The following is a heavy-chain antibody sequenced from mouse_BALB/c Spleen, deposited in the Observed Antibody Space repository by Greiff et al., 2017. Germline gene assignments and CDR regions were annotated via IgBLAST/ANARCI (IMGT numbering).Heavy chain of an antibody. Sequence: VQLQQSGPELVKPGASVKVSCKASGYAFTSYNMYWVKQRQGKSLEWIGNIDPYNGGTSYNQKFKGKATLTVDNSSSTAYMHLSSLTSEDSAVYYCARDLDYNGYSYYFDYWGQGTTLTVSS. CDR1: GYAFTSYN. D-gene: IGHD2-3*01. CDR2: IDPYNGGT. J-gene: IGHJ2*01. CDR3: ARDLDYNGYSYYFDY. V-gene: IGHV1S135*01.